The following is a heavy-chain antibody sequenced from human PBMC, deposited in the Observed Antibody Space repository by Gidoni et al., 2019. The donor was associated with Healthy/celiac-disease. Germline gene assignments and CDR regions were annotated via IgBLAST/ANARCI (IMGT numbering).Heavy chain of an antibody. CDR2: IYSGGST. CDR1: GFTFSSHY. Sequence: EVQLVESGGGLVQPGGSLRLSCAASGFTFSSHYMSWVRQAPGKGLEWVSVIYSGGSTYYADSVKGRFTISRDNSKNTLYLQMNSLRAEDTAVYYCARERGCLEELVRFDYFDYWGQGTLVTVSS. V-gene: IGHV3-66*01. J-gene: IGHJ4*02. CDR3: ARERGCLEELVRFDYFDY. D-gene: IGHD6-6*01.